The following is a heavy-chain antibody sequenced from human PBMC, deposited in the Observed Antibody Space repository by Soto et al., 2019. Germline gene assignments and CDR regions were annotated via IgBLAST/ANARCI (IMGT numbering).Heavy chain of an antibody. CDR1: GFTFSSYD. D-gene: IGHD3-10*01. J-gene: IGHJ6*02. CDR2: IGTAGDT. CDR3: ARAFNMVRGVAIPKYYYYGMDV. V-gene: IGHV3-13*01. Sequence: GGSLRLSCAASGFTFSSYDMHWVRQATGKGLEWVSAIGTAGDTYYPGSVKGRFTISRENAKNSLYLQMNSLRAEDTAVYYCARAFNMVRGVAIPKYYYYGMDVWGQGTTVTVSS.